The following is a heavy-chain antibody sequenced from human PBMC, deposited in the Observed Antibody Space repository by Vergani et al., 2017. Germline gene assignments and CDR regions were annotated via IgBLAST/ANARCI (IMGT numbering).Heavy chain of an antibody. CDR3: TGDVLLWFGGYFDY. D-gene: IGHD3-10*01. CDR2: IRSNAYGGTT. CDR1: GFTFGDYA. V-gene: IGHV3-49*05. J-gene: IGHJ4*02. Sequence: EVQLVESGGGLVKPGRSLRLSCTASGFTFGDYAMSWFRQAPGKGLEWVGFIRSNAYGGTTEYAAYVKGRFTISRDDSKSIAYLQMNSLKTEDTAVYYCTGDVLLWFGGYFDYWGQGTLVTVSS.